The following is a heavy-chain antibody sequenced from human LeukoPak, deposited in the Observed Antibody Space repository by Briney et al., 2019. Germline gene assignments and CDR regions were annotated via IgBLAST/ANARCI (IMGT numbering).Heavy chain of an antibody. D-gene: IGHD3-22*01. CDR2: ISYDGSNK. V-gene: IGHV3-30*04. CDR1: GFTFSSYA. Sequence: GGSLRLSCAASGFTFSSYAMHWVRQAPGKGLEWVAVISYDGSNKYYADSVKGRFTISRDTSKNTLCLQMNSLRAEDTAVYYCAREYDANYYDSSGYYENLDYWGQGTLVTVSS. CDR3: AREYDANYYDSSGYYENLDY. J-gene: IGHJ4*02.